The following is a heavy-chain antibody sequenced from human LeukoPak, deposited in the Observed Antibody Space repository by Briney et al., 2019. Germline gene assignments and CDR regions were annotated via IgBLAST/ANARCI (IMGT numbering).Heavy chain of an antibody. V-gene: IGHV3-53*01. D-gene: IGHD1-26*01. CDR1: GFTVSSNY. CDR2: IYSGGST. J-gene: IGHJ5*02. CDR3: ARGVGSYFPLSWFDP. Sequence: SGGSLRLSCAASGFTVSSNYMSWVRQAPGKGLEWVSVIYSGGSTYYADSVKGRFTISRDNSKNTLYLQMNSLRAEDTAVYYCARGVGSYFPLSWFDPWGQGTLVTVSS.